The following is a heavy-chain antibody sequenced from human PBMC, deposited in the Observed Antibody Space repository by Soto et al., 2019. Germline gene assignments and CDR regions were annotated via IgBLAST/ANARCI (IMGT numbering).Heavy chain of an antibody. CDR1: GFTFSSYG. CDR3: GRGGSDSPMAPGY. V-gene: IGHV3-23*01. J-gene: IGHJ4*02. Sequence: GGSLRLSCAASGFTFSSYGMSWVRQAPGKGLEWVSSISASGGSTYYADSVKGRFTISRDNSKNTLYLQMNSLRAEDTAVFYCGRGGSDSPMAPGYWGQGTLVTVSS. CDR2: ISASGGST. D-gene: IGHD5-18*01.